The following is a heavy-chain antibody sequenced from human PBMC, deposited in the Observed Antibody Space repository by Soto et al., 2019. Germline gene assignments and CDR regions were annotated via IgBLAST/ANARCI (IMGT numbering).Heavy chain of an antibody. D-gene: IGHD2-15*01. CDR1: RFSCTNYA. CDR2: ISYHGSRK. J-gene: IGHJ6*02. Sequence: GSLRRSWSVSRFSCTNYAMHWVRQAPGRGQEWGAGISYHGSRKFYADSVKSRFTISRGSSKNTLDLQMTRLRPEDTAVYYCARDHWDCSGGGCDPQQKYFFAMDAWGQGTTVPVSS. V-gene: IGHV3-30*03. CDR3: ARDHWDCSGGGCDPQQKYFFAMDA.